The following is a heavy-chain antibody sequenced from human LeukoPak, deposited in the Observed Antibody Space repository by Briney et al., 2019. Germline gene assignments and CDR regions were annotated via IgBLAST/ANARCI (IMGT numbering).Heavy chain of an antibody. CDR3: AKSSGYYLYYFDY. J-gene: IGHJ4*02. V-gene: IGHV3-43*01. CDR2: ISWDGGST. D-gene: IGHD3-22*01. Sequence: GGSLRLSCAASGFTFDDYTMHWVRQAPGKGLEWVSLISWDGGSTYYADSVKGRFTISRDNSKNSLYLRMNSLRTEDTALYYCAKSSGYYLYYFDYWGQGTLVTVSS. CDR1: GFTFDDYT.